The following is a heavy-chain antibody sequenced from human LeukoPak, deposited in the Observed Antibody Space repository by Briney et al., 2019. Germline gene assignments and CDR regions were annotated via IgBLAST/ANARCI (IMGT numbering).Heavy chain of an antibody. CDR2: IGGSGGST. V-gene: IGHV3-23*01. CDR3: AKLPTYYYDSSGYYGYYFDY. D-gene: IGHD3-22*01. J-gene: IGHJ4*02. CDR1: GFTFSNYA. Sequence: PGGSLRLSCAASGFTFSNYAMSWVRQAPGKGLEWVSGIGGSGGSTYYADSVKGRFTISRDNSKNTLFLQMNSPRAEDTAVYYCAKLPTYYYDSSGYYGYYFDYWGQGTLVTVSS.